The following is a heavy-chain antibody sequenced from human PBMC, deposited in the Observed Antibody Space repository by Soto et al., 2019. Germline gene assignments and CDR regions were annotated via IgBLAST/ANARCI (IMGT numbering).Heavy chain of an antibody. CDR2: IRQDGGQQ. CDR3: ARTLGYSSGYPYYCDY. Sequence: PGGSLRLSCTASGFTFSDYWMSWVRQAPGRGLEWVANIRQDGGQQNYVDSVKGRFTISRDNTKNSLYLQMNSLRPEDTAVYYSARTLGYSSGYPYYCDYWGQGTRVTVSS. J-gene: IGHJ4*02. CDR1: GFTFSDYW. D-gene: IGHD5-18*01. V-gene: IGHV3-7*03.